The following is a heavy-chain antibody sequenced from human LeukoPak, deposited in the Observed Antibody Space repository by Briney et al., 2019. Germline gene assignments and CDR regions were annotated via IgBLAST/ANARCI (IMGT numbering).Heavy chain of an antibody. V-gene: IGHV3-33*01. CDR2: IWYDGTNK. CDR3: ARDRGVSYFEY. Sequence: PGRSLRLSCAASGFTFSNYGMHWVRQAPGEGLEWVAVIWYDGTNKYYTDSVRGRFAISRDNSKNTLYLQMNSLRAEDTAVYYCARDRGVSYFEYWGQGTLVTVSS. D-gene: IGHD5/OR15-5a*01. CDR1: GFTFSNYG. J-gene: IGHJ4*02.